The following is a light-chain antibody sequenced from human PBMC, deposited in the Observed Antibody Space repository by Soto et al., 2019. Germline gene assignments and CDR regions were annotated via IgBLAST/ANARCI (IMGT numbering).Light chain of an antibody. V-gene: IGKV3-20*01. CDR3: QYYGSSPPTT. J-gene: IGKJ2*01. CDR1: QSVTSTY. CDR2: GAS. Sequence: VLTQSPGTLSLSPGERAILSCRASQSVTSTYIAWYQQKPGQAPRLLIYGASCRATGIPDRFSGSGSGTDYTLLISSLEAEDFAVYYCQYYGSSPPTTFGQGTKLEIK.